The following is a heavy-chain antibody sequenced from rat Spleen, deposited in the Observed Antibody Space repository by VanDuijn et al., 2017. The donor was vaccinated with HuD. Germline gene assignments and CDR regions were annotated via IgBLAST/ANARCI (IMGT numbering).Heavy chain of an antibody. CDR1: GFTFSDYG. Sequence: EVQLVESGGGLVQPGRSLKLSCAASGFTFSDYGVAWVRQAPARGLEWVASISNSGGSTYYPDSVKGRFTISRDNAKRSLYLQMDSLRSEDTATYYCATRDGGYPHWGQGVMVTVSS. CDR2: ISNSGGST. D-gene: IGHD1-11*01. V-gene: IGHV5-29*01. J-gene: IGHJ2*01. CDR3: ATRDGGYPH.